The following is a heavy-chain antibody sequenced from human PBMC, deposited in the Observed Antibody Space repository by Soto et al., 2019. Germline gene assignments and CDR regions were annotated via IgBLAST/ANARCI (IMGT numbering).Heavy chain of an antibody. D-gene: IGHD3-9*01. CDR1: GGSISSYY. V-gene: IGHV4-59*01. Sequence: PSETLSLTCTVSGGSISSYYWSWIRQPPGKGLEWIGYIYYSGSTNYNPSLKSRVTISVDTSKNQFSLKLSSVTAADTAVYYCATGRLNYDILTGYYHNWFDPWGQGTLVTVSS. J-gene: IGHJ5*02. CDR2: IYYSGST. CDR3: ATGRLNYDILTGYYHNWFDP.